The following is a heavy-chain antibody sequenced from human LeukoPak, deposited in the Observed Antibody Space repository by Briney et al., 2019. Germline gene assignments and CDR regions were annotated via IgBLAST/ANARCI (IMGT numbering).Heavy chain of an antibody. V-gene: IGHV4-39*01. CDR2: IYYSGST. Sequence: PSETLSLTCTVSGGSISSSSYDWGWIRQPPGKGLEWIGSIYYSGSTYYNPSLKSRVTISVDTSKNQFSLKLSSVTAADTAVYYCARHVSSSWYGNWFDPWGQGTLVTVSS. CDR3: ARHVSSSWYGNWFDP. J-gene: IGHJ5*02. D-gene: IGHD6-13*01. CDR1: GGSISSSSYD.